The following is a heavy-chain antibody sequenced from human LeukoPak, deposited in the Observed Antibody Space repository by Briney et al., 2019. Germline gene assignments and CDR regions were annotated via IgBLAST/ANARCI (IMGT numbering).Heavy chain of an antibody. Sequence: GESLKISCKGSGYSFTSYWIGWVRQMPGKGLEWMGIIYPGDSDTRYSPSFQGQVTISADKSISTAYLQWSSLKASDTAVYYCARRRTYYDFWSGYSYYFDYWGQGTLVTVSS. V-gene: IGHV5-51*01. J-gene: IGHJ4*02. CDR3: ARRRTYYDFWSGYSYYFDY. CDR2: IYPGDSDT. D-gene: IGHD3-3*01. CDR1: GYSFTSYW.